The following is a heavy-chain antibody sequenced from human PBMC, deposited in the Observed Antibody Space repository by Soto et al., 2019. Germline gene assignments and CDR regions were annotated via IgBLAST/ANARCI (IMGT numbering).Heavy chain of an antibody. J-gene: IGHJ4*02. CDR3: VREGQQLLYFDY. V-gene: IGHV3-33*01. CDR1: GFTFSRYG. Sequence: QVQLVESGGGVVQPGRSLRLSCAASGFTFSRYGMHWVRQAPGKGLEWVAIIWYDESNEYYADSVKGRFIISRDNSKNTLYLQMNSLRAEDTAVDYCVREGQQLLYFDYWGRGTLVTVSS. D-gene: IGHD6-13*01. CDR2: IWYDESNE.